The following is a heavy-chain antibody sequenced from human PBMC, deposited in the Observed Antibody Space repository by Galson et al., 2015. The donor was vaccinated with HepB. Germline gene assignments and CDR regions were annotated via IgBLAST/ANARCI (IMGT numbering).Heavy chain of an antibody. V-gene: IGHV3-74*01. CDR1: GFTFSKYW. D-gene: IGHD2-15*01. J-gene: IGHJ6*04. CDR2: INSDGSST. CDR3: ASLVAYYYFGMDV. Sequence: SLRLSCAASGFTFSKYWMYWVRQAPGKGLVWVSCINSDGSSTTYADSVKGRFTVSRDNAKNTLYLQMNSLRVEDTAVYYCASLVAYYYFGMDVWGEGTTVTVSS.